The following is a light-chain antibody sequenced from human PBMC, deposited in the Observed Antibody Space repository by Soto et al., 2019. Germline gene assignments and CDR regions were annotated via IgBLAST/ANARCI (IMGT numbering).Light chain of an antibody. CDR2: AAS. J-gene: IGKJ1*01. CDR3: QRYNSAPKT. CDR1: QGISNY. V-gene: IGKV1-27*01. Sequence: DIQMTQSPSSLSASVGDRVIITCRASQGISNYLAWYQQKPGKVPTLLIYAASTLQSGVPSRFSGSGSGTDFTLTISSLQPEDVATYYCQRYNSAPKTFGQGTKVEIK.